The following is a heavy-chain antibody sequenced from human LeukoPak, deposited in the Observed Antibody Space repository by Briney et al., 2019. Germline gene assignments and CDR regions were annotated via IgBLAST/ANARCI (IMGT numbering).Heavy chain of an antibody. CDR2: INQDGSET. Sequence: GGSLRLSCAASGFTFSSYWMGWVRQAPGKGLKWVANINQDGSETYYVDSVEGRITISRDNAKNSLYLQMNSLKAEDTAVYFCAKSNAARDASGSDYWGQGTLVTVSS. J-gene: IGHJ4*02. V-gene: IGHV3-7*01. D-gene: IGHD3-10*01. CDR1: GFTFSSYW. CDR3: AKSNAARDASGSDY.